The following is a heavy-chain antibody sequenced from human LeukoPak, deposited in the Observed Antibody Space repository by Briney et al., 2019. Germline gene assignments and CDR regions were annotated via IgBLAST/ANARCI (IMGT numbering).Heavy chain of an antibody. CDR2: INHSGST. CDR1: GGSFSGYY. J-gene: IGHJ6*02. V-gene: IGHV4-34*01. Sequence: PSETLSLTCAVYGGSFSGYYWSWIRQPPGKGLEWIGEINHSGSTNYNPSLKSRVTISVDTSKNQFPLKLSSVTAADTAVYYCARGLTAIHPRDYYYGMDVWGQGTTVTVSS. CDR3: ARGLTAIHPRDYYYGMDV. D-gene: IGHD2-21*02.